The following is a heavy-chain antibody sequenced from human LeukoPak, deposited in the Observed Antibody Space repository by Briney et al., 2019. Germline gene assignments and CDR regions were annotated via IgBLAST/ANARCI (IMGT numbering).Heavy chain of an antibody. J-gene: IGHJ6*03. CDR2: IYDSEST. Sequence: TASETLSLTCTVSGGSISSHYWSWVRQPPGKGLEWIGNIYDSESTHYKSSLKSRVTISVDTSKNQFSLRLSSVTAADTAVYYCARGLQNYYYLDVWGKGTTVTVSS. CDR3: ARGLQNYYYLDV. CDR1: GGSISSHY. D-gene: IGHD3-16*01. V-gene: IGHV4-59*11.